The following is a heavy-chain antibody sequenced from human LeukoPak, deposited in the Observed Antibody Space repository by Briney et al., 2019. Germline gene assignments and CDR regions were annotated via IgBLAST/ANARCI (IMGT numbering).Heavy chain of an antibody. V-gene: IGHV3-7*01. CDR1: GFXFSDYW. Sequence: GGSLRLSCAASGFXFSDYWISWVRQAPGKGLEWVANTKPDGSDKYYVDSVKGRFTISRDNAQNSLYLQMNSLRAEDTAVYFCATEWGYAFDIWGQGTMVTVSS. CDR3: ATEWGYAFDI. J-gene: IGHJ3*02. CDR2: TKPDGSDK. D-gene: IGHD3-16*01.